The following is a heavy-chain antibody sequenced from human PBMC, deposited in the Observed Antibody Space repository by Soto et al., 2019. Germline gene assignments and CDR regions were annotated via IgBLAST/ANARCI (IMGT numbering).Heavy chain of an antibody. V-gene: IGHV4-39*01. D-gene: IGHD3-3*01. J-gene: IGHJ6*02. CDR3: ALSTWIFGVVNYCSYYGMDV. Sequence: PSETLSLTCTVAGGSISSSSYYWGWIRQPPEQGLEWIGSIYYSGSTYYNPSLKSRVTISVDTSKNQFSLKLSSVTAADTAVYYFALSTWIFGVVNYCSYYGMDVWVQGTTVTVYS. CDR2: IYYSGST. CDR1: GGSISSSSYY.